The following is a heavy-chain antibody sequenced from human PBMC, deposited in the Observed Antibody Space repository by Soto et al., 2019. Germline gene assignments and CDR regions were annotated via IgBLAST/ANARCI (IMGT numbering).Heavy chain of an antibody. D-gene: IGHD6-13*01. V-gene: IGHV4-4*07. J-gene: IGHJ4*02. CDR2: IYTCGST. Sequence: SVTLCLTCTVSGGTISSYYWRWIRQPAGKGLEWLGRIYTCGSTNYYPSLQSRVIMSVDTSKNQFSLKLSSVTAADAAVYYCAGDKAAAGTSDYWGQGTLVTVSS. CDR1: GGTISSYY. CDR3: AGDKAAAGTSDY.